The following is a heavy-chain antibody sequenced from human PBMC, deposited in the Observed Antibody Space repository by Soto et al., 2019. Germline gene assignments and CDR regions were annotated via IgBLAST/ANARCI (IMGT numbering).Heavy chain of an antibody. D-gene: IGHD3-16*02. Sequence: GASVKVSCKASGYTFTSYAMNWVRQAPGQGLEWMGWINTNTGNPTYAQGFTGRFVFSLDTSVSTAYLQICSLKAEDTAVYYCARDQWWEIRWGSYRSPYNWLDPWGQGTLVTVSS. CDR2: INTNTGNP. CDR1: GYTFTSYA. J-gene: IGHJ5*02. V-gene: IGHV7-4-1*01. CDR3: ARDQWWEIRWGSYRSPYNWLDP.